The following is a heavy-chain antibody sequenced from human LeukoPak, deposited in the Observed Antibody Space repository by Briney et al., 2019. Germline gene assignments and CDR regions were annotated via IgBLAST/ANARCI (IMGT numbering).Heavy chain of an antibody. Sequence: PGGSLRLSCAASGFTFSSYAMHWVRQAPGKGLEWVAVISYDGSNKYYADSVKGRFTISRDNSKNTLYLQMNSLRAEDTAVYYCARMLIIGRKSIAVARRYGMDVWGQGTTVTVSS. V-gene: IGHV3-30-3*01. D-gene: IGHD6-19*01. CDR3: ARMLIIGRKSIAVARRYGMDV. J-gene: IGHJ6*02. CDR2: ISYDGSNK. CDR1: GFTFSSYA.